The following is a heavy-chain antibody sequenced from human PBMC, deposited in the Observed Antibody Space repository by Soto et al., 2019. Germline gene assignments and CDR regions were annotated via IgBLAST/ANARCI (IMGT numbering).Heavy chain of an antibody. CDR2: IYHTGRT. D-gene: IGHD6-13*01. J-gene: IGHJ4*02. V-gene: IGHV4-30-4*01. CDR1: GGSIRSDNYY. CDR3: ARELSNAPDYFDG. Sequence: QVQLQESGPGLVKPSQTLSLTCTVSGGSIRSDNYYWTWIRQPPGEGLEWIGYIYHTGRTLYNPSLKSRVTRSIDTSKAQFSLRLSSVSAADPAVYYRARELSNAPDYFDGWGEGTLVAVAA.